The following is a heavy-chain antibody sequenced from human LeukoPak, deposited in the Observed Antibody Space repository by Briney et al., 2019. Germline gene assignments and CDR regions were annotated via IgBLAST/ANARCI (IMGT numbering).Heavy chain of an antibody. V-gene: IGHV3-43*02. D-gene: IGHD6-19*01. CDR3: AKDKGSGWYFPRPDWYCDL. J-gene: IGHJ2*01. Sequence: GGSLRLSCAASGFTFDDYAMHWVRQVPGKGLQWVSLISWDGGSTYYADSVNGRFTISRDNSKNSLFLQMDSLRTEDTAFYYCAKDKGSGWYFPRPDWYCDLWGRGALVTVSS. CDR1: GFTFDDYA. CDR2: ISWDGGST.